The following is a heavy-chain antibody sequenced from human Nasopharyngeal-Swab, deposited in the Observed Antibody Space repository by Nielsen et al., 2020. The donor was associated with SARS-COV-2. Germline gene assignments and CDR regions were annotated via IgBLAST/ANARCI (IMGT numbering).Heavy chain of an antibody. D-gene: IGHD5-24*01. V-gene: IGHV3-53*01. J-gene: IGHJ4*02. Sequence: GESLKISCAASGLSVSSNYMSWVRQAPGKGLEWVSIIYPGGSTYYADSVKGRFTISRDRSRNTLYLQMNSLTAEDTAVYYCARVLDGYNGFDYWGQGTLVTVSS. CDR2: IYPGGST. CDR3: ARVLDGYNGFDY. CDR1: GLSVSSNY.